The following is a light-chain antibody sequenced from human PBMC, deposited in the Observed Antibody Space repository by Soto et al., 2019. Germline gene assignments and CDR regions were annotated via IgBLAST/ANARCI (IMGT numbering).Light chain of an antibody. CDR2: KAS. J-gene: IGKJ1*01. CDR1: QSIDSW. V-gene: IGKV1-5*03. Sequence: DIQMTQSPSTMSASVGDRVTITCRASQSIDSWLAWYQQKPGKAPKFLMYKASNLESGVPLRFSGSGSETESTLTSSSLQPDDFAIYYCQHYKSYPWTFGQGTKVELK. CDR3: QHYKSYPWT.